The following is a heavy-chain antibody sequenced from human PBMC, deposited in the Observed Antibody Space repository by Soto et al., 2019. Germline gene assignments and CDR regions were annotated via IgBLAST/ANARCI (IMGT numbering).Heavy chain of an antibody. D-gene: IGHD2-15*01. Sequence: EVLLLESGGGLVQPGGSLRLSCAASGFTFNTFAMTWVRQAPGKGREWVSALSGSGSLSYYADSVKGRFTISRDNSKNTMYLQMNNMSVDETAVYFCARDRGGALDSWGQGTLVTVSS. J-gene: IGHJ4*02. CDR3: ARDRGGALDS. V-gene: IGHV3-23*01. CDR1: GFTFNTFA. CDR2: LSGSGSLS.